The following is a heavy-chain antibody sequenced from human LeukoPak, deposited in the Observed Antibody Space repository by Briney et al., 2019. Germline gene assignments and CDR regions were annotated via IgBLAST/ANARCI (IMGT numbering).Heavy chain of an antibody. CDR3: ARGDDSSGLFDY. CDR1: GYTCTSYG. J-gene: IGHJ4*02. Sequence: ASVKVSCKASGYTCTSYGISWVRQAPGQGLQWMGWISAYNGNTNYEKQPHGRLTITTATSTSTAYMQLRSLRTDNTAVYCCARGDDSSGLFDYGGQGSLVSVSA. D-gene: IGHD3-22*01. CDR2: ISAYNGNT. V-gene: IGHV1-18*01.